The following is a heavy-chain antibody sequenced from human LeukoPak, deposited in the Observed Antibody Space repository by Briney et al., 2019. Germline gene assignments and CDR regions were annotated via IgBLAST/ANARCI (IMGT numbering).Heavy chain of an antibody. D-gene: IGHD3-10*01. J-gene: IGHJ5*02. Sequence: GGSLRLSCAASGFTFSSYSMHWVRQAPGKGLEWVAFIRYDGSNKYYADSVKGRFTISRDNSKNTLYLQMNSLRAEDTAVYYCAGRGTMVRGVFDPWGQGTLVTVSS. CDR2: IRYDGSNK. V-gene: IGHV3-30*02. CDR1: GFTFSSYS. CDR3: AGRGTMVRGVFDP.